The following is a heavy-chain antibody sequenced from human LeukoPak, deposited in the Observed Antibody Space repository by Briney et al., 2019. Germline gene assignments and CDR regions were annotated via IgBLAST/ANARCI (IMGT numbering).Heavy chain of an antibody. V-gene: IGHV3-20*04. CDR1: GFTFDDYG. CDR3: AKYYGDDPDYYYYMDV. D-gene: IGHD4-17*01. J-gene: IGHJ6*03. Sequence: PGGSLRLSRAASGFTFDDYGMSWVRQAPGKGLEWVSGINWNGGSTGYADSVKGRSTISRDNSKNTLYLQMDSLRAEDTAVYYCAKYYGDDPDYYYYMDVWGKGTTVTISS. CDR2: INWNGGST.